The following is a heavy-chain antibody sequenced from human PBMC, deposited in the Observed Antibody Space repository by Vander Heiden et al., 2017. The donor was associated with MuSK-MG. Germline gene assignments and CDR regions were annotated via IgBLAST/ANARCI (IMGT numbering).Heavy chain of an antibody. CDR1: GYSISSAHY. CDR2: IYHSGSS. J-gene: IGHJ4*02. D-gene: IGHD4-17*01. Sequence: QVQMQASGPGLVKPSETLSLTCAVSGYSISSAHYWAWIRQPPRKGLEWIGSIYHSGSSYYNASLGSRLTISVDPSKNQFSLNLSSVTAADTGVYYCARRLTSDYGSFDYWGQGILVTVSS. CDR3: ARRLTSDYGSFDY. V-gene: IGHV4-38-2*01.